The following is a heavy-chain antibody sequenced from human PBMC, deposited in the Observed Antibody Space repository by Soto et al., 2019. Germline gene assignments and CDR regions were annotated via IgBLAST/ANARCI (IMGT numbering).Heavy chain of an antibody. CDR2: ISDTGTT. CDR3: AGMSFTGFGELIGNYYFYGMDV. J-gene: IGHJ6*01. V-gene: IGHV4-59*03. D-gene: IGHD3-3*01. CDR1: GGSISGYY. Sequence: QVQLQESGPGLVKPSETLSLTCNVSGGSISGYYWTWIRQPPGKGLEWIGYISDTGTTNYNPSLKSRLTISIDTSKNQFSLKLSSVTAADTAVYYCAGMSFTGFGELIGNYYFYGMDVWGQGTTVTVSS.